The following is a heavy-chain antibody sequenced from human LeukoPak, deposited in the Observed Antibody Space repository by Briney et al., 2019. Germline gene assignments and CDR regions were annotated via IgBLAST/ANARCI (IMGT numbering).Heavy chain of an antibody. CDR3: ARGRWLPNAFDI. D-gene: IGHD5-24*01. CDR1: GDSINSYY. V-gene: IGHV4-59*01. CDR2: IYYSGRT. J-gene: IGHJ3*02. Sequence: SETLSLPCTVSGDSINSYYWNWIRKPPGKGLGWIGYIYYSGRTDYNPSLKSRVTISVDTSKHQFSMKLKSVTAADTAVYFCARGRWLPNAFDIWGQGTMVTVFS.